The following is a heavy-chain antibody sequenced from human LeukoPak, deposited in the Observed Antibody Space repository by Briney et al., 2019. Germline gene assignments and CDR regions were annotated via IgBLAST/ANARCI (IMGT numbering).Heavy chain of an antibody. CDR3: ARGSRDSSSSNFDY. CDR2: IYYSGST. CDR1: GGSISSYY. J-gene: IGHJ4*02. V-gene: IGHV4-59*12. Sequence: SETLSLTCTVSGGSISSYYWSWIRQPPGKGLEWIGYIYYSGSTNYNPSLKSRVTISVDTSKNQFSPKLSSVTAADTAVYYCARGSRDSSSSNFDYWGQGTLVTVSS. D-gene: IGHD6-6*01.